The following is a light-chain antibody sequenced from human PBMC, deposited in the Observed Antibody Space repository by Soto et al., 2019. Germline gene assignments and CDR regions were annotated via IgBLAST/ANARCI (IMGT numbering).Light chain of an antibody. CDR3: AAWDYSLNGPV. V-gene: IGLV1-44*01. Sequence: QSVLTQPPSASGTPGQTVTISCSGSSSNIGLNDVHWYRQLSGTAPQILIYDTNQQATGVPDRFSGSRSGTSASLAIHGLESEDEADYHCAAWDYSLNGPVFGGGTKLTVL. J-gene: IGLJ2*01. CDR1: SSNIGLND. CDR2: DTN.